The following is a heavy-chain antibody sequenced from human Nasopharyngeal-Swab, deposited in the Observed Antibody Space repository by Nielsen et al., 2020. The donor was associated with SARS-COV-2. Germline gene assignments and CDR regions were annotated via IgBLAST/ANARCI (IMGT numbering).Heavy chain of an antibody. V-gene: IGHV4-39*01. CDR3: ATYGYGSYYYYYMDV. J-gene: IGHJ6*03. CDR2: IYYSGST. CDR1: GGSISSSSYY. D-gene: IGHD5-18*01. Sequence: SETLSLTCTVSGGSISSSSYYWGWIRQPPGKGLEWIGSIYYSGSTYYNPSLKRRVTISVDTAKNQFSLKLTSVTAADTAVYYCATYGYGSYYYYYMDVWGKGTTVTVSS.